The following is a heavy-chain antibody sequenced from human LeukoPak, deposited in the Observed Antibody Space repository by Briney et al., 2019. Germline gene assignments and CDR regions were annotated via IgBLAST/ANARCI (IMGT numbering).Heavy chain of an antibody. V-gene: IGHV3-13*01. CDR2: IGTGTDT. J-gene: IGHJ3*02. D-gene: IGHD4-17*01. Sequence: PGGSLRLSCAASGFTFYNYDMHWVCQAPGKGLEWVSHIGTGTDTHYSGSVRGRFTISRENAKNSLYLHMNSLRAGDTAVYYCARDRRADYGRNDDAFDIWGQGTMVTV. CDR1: GFTFYNYD. CDR3: ARDRRADYGRNDDAFDI.